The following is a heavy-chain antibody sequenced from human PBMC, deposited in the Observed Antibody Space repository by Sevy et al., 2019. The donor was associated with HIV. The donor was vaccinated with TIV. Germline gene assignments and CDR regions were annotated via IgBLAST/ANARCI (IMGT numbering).Heavy chain of an antibody. CDR3: ARDQYYDISTGLCAMDV. V-gene: IGHV4-61*01. D-gene: IGHD3-9*01. CDR1: GASVSAANDY. J-gene: IGHJ6*02. Sequence: SETLSLTCSVSGASVSAANDYWSWIRQPPGKGLEWIGYVFYFGSTNYNPSLKSRVTISLDTSKKQISLKLTSVTAADTAVYYCARDQYYDISTGLCAMDVWGQGTTVTVSS. CDR2: VFYFGST.